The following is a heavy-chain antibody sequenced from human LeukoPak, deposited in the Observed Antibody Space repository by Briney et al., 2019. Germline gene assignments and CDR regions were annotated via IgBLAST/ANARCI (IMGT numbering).Heavy chain of an antibody. CDR3: ARGGFTTMVRGVIITLDAFDI. CDR2: INPGGGST. D-gene: IGHD3-10*01. J-gene: IGHJ3*02. CDR1: GYSFTNYY. V-gene: IGHV1-46*01. Sequence: VASVKVSCKASGYSFTNYYLHWVRQAPGQGFEWMGIINPGGGSTTYAQKFQGRVTMTRDTSTSTVYMELSSLRSEDTAVYYCARGGFTTMVRGVIITLDAFDIWGQGTMVTVSS.